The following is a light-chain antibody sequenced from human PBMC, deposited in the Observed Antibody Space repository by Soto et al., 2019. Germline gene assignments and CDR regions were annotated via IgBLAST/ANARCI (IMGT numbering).Light chain of an antibody. V-gene: IGLV2-14*01. Sequence: QSVLTQPASVSGSPGQSITISCTGTSSDIGHYIHVSWLQQHPGKAPKSMIYDVSNRSPGVSNRYSGSKSGNTASLTISGLQDEDDAYYYCSSSTNTGTGVFGGGTKLTVL. CDR3: SSSTNTGTGV. CDR1: SSDIGHYIH. CDR2: DVS. J-gene: IGLJ3*02.